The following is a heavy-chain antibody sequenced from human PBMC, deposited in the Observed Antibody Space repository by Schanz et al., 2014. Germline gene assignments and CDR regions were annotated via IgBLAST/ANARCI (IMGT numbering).Heavy chain of an antibody. J-gene: IGHJ4*02. Sequence: EVQLLESGGGLVQPGGSLRLSCAASGFSFSIFAMTWVRQAPGQGLEWVSTISGSGGDTYPADSVKGRFTISRDNSNNTLYLQMKSLRAEDTAVYYCAKYGGGYSYGFVAYWGQGILVTVSS. CDR3: AKYGGGYSYGFVAY. CDR2: ISGSGGDT. D-gene: IGHD5-18*01. V-gene: IGHV3-23*01. CDR1: GFSFSIFA.